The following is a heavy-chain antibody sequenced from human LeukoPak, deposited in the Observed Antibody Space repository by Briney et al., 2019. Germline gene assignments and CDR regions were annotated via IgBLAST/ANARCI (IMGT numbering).Heavy chain of an antibody. V-gene: IGHV3-23*01. CDR2: ISGSGDST. D-gene: IGHD6-19*01. CDR1: GFTFSNAW. Sequence: GGSLRLSCAASGFTFSNAWMSWVRQAPGKGLEWASGISGSGDSTYYADSVKGRFTISRDNSKNTLYLQMNSLRAEDTAVYYCARRSGIAVAGAFDYWGQGTLVTVSS. J-gene: IGHJ4*02. CDR3: ARRSGIAVAGAFDY.